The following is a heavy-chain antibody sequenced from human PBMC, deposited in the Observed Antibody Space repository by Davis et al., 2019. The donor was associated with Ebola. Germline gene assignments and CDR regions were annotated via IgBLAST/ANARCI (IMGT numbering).Heavy chain of an antibody. V-gene: IGHV4-59*08. CDR2: IQYSGSP. Sequence: MPSETLSLTCSVSGGSISTYYWNWIRQPPGKGLEWVGCIQYSGSPIYNPSLKSRVTLSVDRSKNQFSLKLSLVTAADTAVYYCARHRGPVGATSWFDPWGQGILVTVS. CDR1: GGSISTYY. D-gene: IGHD1-26*01. J-gene: IGHJ5*02. CDR3: ARHRGPVGATSWFDP.